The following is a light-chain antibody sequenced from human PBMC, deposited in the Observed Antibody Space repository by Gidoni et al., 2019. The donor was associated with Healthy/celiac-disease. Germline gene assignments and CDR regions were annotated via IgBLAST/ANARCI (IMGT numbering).Light chain of an antibody. CDR1: QSVLYSPNNKNY. Sequence: DIVMTQSPDSLAVSLGERATINCKSSQSVLYSPNNKNYLAWYQQKPGQPPKLLIYWASTRESGVPDRFSGSGSGTDFTLTISSLQAEDVAVYYCQQYNSTPWTFGQXTKVEIK. CDR2: WAS. J-gene: IGKJ1*01. CDR3: QQYNSTPWT. V-gene: IGKV4-1*01.